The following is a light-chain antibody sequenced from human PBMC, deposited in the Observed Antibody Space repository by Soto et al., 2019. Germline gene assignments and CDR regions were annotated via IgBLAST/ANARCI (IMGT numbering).Light chain of an antibody. V-gene: IGKV3-11*01. CDR1: QSVSSD. J-gene: IGKJ5*01. Sequence: EIVMTQSPATLSVSPGERATLSCRASQSVSSDLAWYQQKPGQAPRLLIYGASNRATGIPAKFSGSGSGTDFTLTISSLEPEDSAVYYCQQRSNSPPWITFGQGTRLEIK. CDR2: GAS. CDR3: QQRSNSPPWIT.